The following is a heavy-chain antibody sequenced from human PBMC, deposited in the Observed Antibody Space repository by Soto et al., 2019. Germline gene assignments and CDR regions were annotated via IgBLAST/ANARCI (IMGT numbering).Heavy chain of an antibody. D-gene: IGHD5-18*01. CDR3: AHRPRGYSYYFDY. CDR2: LYWDDDK. V-gene: IGHV2-5*02. CDR1: GFSLSTRGLG. Sequence: QITLKESGPTLVKPTQPLTLTCTFSGFSLSTRGLGVGWIRQPPGKALEWRALLYWDDDKGYSPSLKSRLTITKDTSKNQVVLTVTNMDPVDTATYYCAHRPRGYSYYFDYWGQGTRVTVSS. J-gene: IGHJ4*02.